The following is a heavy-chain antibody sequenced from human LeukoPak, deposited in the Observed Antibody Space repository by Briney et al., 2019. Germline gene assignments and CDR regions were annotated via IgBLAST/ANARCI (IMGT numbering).Heavy chain of an antibody. CDR2: IIPIFGTA. V-gene: IGHV1-69*13. CDR3: ARDIVVVPADSKNYYCGMDV. CDR1: GGTFSSYA. J-gene: IGHJ6*02. D-gene: IGHD2-2*01. Sequence: GASVKVSCKASGGTFSSYAISWVRQAPGQGLEWMGGIIPIFGTANYAQKFQGRVTITADESTSTAYMELSSLRSEDTAVYYCARDIVVVPADSKNYYCGMDVWGQGTLVTVSS.